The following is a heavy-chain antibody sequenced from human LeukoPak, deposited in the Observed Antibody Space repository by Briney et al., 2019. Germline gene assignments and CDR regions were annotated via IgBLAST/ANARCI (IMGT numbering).Heavy chain of an antibody. Sequence: GGSLRLSCAASGFTFSSYGMHWVRQAPGKGLEWVAVIWYDGSNKYYADSVKGRFTFSRDNSKNTLYLQMNSLRAEDTAVYYCARGYSSSWYGYYYYGMDVWGQGTTVTVSS. CDR2: IWYDGSNK. CDR1: GFTFSSYG. J-gene: IGHJ6*02. D-gene: IGHD6-13*01. CDR3: ARGYSSSWYGYYYYGMDV. V-gene: IGHV3-33*01.